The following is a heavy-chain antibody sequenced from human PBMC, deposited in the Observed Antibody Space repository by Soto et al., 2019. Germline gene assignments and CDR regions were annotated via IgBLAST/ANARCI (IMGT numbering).Heavy chain of an antibody. J-gene: IGHJ4*02. CDR3: VKQAHGLDGVAFDY. CDR1: GFIFSEST. V-gene: IGHV3-64D*06. D-gene: IGHD2-15*01. CDR2: VSTSGRST. Sequence: GSLRLSCSASGFIFSESTIYWVRQVPGKGLDAISAVSTSGRSTYYADSVKDRFTISRDNSKNTLFLQMGSLRPEDTAIYYCVKQAHGLDGVAFDYWGQGPQVTVSS.